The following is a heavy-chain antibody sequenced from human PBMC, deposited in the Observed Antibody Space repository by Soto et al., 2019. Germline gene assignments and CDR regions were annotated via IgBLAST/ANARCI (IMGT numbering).Heavy chain of an antibody. V-gene: IGHV4-31*03. CDR1: CGSISNVGSY. Sequence: PSETLPLTCTVSCGSISNVGSYWSWIRQHTGKGLEWIGYIHYSGSTYYNPSLKSRLTMSVDTSKNQFSLKLSSVTAADTAVYYCAREITGDYYYYYGMDVWGQGTTVTVSS. CDR2: IHYSGST. CDR3: AREITGDYYYYYGMDV. J-gene: IGHJ6*02. D-gene: IGHD7-27*01.